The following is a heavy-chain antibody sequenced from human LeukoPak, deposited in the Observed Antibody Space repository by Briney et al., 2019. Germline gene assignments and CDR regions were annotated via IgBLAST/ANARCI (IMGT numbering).Heavy chain of an antibody. CDR3: ARDKMGYDSSGYYTYYFDY. D-gene: IGHD3-22*01. CDR2: IYYSGST. Sequence: SETLSLTCTVSGGSISSSSYYWGWIRQPPGKGLEWIGSIYYSGSTNYNPSLKSRLTISVDTSMTQFSLKLSSVTAADTAVYYCARDKMGYDSSGYYTYYFDYWGQGTLVTVSS. V-gene: IGHV4-39*07. J-gene: IGHJ4*02. CDR1: GGSISSSSYY.